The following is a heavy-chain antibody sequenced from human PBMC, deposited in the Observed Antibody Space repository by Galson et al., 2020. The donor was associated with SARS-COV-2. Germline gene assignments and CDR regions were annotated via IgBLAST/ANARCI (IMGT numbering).Heavy chain of an antibody. CDR2: ISGTGGST. V-gene: IGHV3-23*01. Sequence: GGSLRLSCVASGFTFSIYAMSWVRQAPGKGLEWVSAISGTGGSTYYAGSVKGRFTISRDNSKNTLYLQMNSLRAEDTAIYYCAKDGGQWLLTEPFDYWGQGTLVTVSS. J-gene: IGHJ4*02. CDR3: AKDGGQWLLTEPFDY. D-gene: IGHD6-19*01. CDR1: GFTFSIYA.